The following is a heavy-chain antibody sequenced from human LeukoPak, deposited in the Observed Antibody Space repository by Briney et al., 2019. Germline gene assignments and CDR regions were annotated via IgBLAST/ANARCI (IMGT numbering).Heavy chain of an antibody. Sequence: SETLSLTCTVSGGSISSSSYYWGWIRQPPGKGLEWIGSIYYSGSTYYNPSLKRRVTISVDTSKNQFSLKLSSVTAADTAVYYCASRLIVLRYFDWLVDYWGQGTLVTVSS. V-gene: IGHV4-39*01. CDR1: GGSISSSSYY. D-gene: IGHD3-9*01. CDR2: IYYSGST. J-gene: IGHJ4*02. CDR3: ASRLIVLRYFDWLVDY.